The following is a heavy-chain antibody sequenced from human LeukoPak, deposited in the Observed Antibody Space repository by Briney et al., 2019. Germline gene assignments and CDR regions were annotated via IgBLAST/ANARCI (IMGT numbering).Heavy chain of an antibody. J-gene: IGHJ4*02. CDR1: GGSFSGYY. Sequence: SETLSLTCAVYGGSFSGYYWSWIRQPPGKGLEWIGEINHSGSTNYNPSLKSRVTISVDTSKNQFSLKLSSVTAADTAVYYCAREQYSSGWYPFPDYWGQGTLVTVSS. CDR2: INHSGST. V-gene: IGHV4-34*01. CDR3: AREQYSSGWYPFPDY. D-gene: IGHD6-19*01.